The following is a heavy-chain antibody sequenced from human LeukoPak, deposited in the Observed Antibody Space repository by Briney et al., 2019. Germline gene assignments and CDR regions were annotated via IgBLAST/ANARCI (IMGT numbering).Heavy chain of an antibody. D-gene: IGHD2-21*01. CDR2: IYYSGST. CDR3: GRIVADIDY. J-gene: IGHJ4*02. CDR1: GGSISSSSYY. V-gene: IGHV4-39*01. Sequence: SETQSLTCTVSGGSISSSSYYWGWIRQPPGKGLEWIGSIYYSGSTYYNPSLKSRVTISVDTSKNQFSLKLSSVTAADTAVYYCGRIVADIDYWGQGTLVTVSS.